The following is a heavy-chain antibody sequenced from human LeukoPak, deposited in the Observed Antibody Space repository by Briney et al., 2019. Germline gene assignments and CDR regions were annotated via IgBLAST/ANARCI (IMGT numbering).Heavy chain of an antibody. J-gene: IGHJ5*02. CDR1: GGSISSGSYY. CDR3: ARGGNWFDP. V-gene: IGHV4-61*02. CDR2: IYTSGST. Sequence: SETLSLTCTVSGGSISSGSYYWSWIRQPAGKGLEWIGRIYTSGSTNYNPSLKSRVTVSVDTSKNQFSLKLSSVTAADTAVYYCARGGNWFDPWGQGTLVTVSS.